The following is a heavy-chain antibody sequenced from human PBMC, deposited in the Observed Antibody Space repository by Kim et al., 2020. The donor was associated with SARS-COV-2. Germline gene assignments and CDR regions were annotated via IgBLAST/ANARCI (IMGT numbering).Heavy chain of an antibody. J-gene: IGHJ4*02. V-gene: IGHV4-34*01. Sequence: SLKSRVTISVDTSKNQFSLKLSSVTAADTAVYYCARGRGYCSSTSCYFDYWGQGTLVTVSS. CDR3: ARGRGYCSSTSCYFDY. D-gene: IGHD2-2*01.